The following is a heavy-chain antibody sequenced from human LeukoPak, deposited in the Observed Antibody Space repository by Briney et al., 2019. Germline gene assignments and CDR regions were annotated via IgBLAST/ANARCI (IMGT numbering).Heavy chain of an antibody. J-gene: IGHJ5*02. CDR3: ASHAQIVVVPAAIGDWFDP. Sequence: GGSLRLSCAASGFTFSSYAMSWVHQAPGKGLEWVSAISGSDGSTYYADSVKGRFTISRDNSKNTLYLQMNSLRAEDTAVYYCASHAQIVVVPAAIGDWFDPWGQGTLVTVSS. CDR2: ISGSDGST. CDR1: GFTFSSYA. V-gene: IGHV3-23*01. D-gene: IGHD2-2*01.